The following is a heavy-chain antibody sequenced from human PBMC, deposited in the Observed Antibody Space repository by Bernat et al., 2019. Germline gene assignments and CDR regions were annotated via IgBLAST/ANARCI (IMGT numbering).Heavy chain of an antibody. V-gene: IGHV4-39*01. Sequence: QLQLQESGPGLVKPSETLSLTCTVSGDSISRSSYYWGWIRQPPGKGLEWIGNIYYSGSTYYNPSFKSRVTISVDTSKNQFSLKLTSVTAADTAVNYCGRNWLPDYWGQGTLVTVSS. J-gene: IGHJ4*02. CDR3: GRNWLPDY. CDR2: IYYSGST. CDR1: GDSISRSSYY. D-gene: IGHD5-12*01.